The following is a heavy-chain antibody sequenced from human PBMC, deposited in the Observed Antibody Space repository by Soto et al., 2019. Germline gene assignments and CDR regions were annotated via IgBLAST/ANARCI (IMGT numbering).Heavy chain of an antibody. V-gene: IGHV1-18*01. CDR1: GYPFTGSC. J-gene: IGHJ6*02. Sequence: ASVKVSCNASGYPFTGSCISWVRQAPGQGLEWMGWISAYNGNTNYAQKLQGRVTMTTDTTTSTAYMELRSLRSDHTAVYYCAVNMVRGVRISYYYYGMDVWGQVTTVPVSS. CDR3: AVNMVRGVRISYYYYGMDV. CDR2: ISAYNGNT. D-gene: IGHD3-10*01.